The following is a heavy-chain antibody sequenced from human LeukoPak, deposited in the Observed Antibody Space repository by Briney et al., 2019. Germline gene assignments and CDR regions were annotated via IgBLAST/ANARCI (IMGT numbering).Heavy chain of an antibody. CDR1: GYSFTTYW. J-gene: IGHJ4*02. CDR3: ARRLTTEETFDY. D-gene: IGHD1-1*01. V-gene: IGHV5-51*01. CDR2: IYPGDSDT. Sequence: GETLKISCKGSGYSFTTYWIGWVRQMPGKGLECMAIIYPGDSDTRYSPSFQGQITISADKSINTAYLQWNSLRASDTAMYYCARRLTTEETFDYWGQGTLVTVSS.